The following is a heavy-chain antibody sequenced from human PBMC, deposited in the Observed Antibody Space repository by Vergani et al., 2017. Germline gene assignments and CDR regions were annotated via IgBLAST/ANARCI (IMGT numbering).Heavy chain of an antibody. CDR2: IYHRGST. D-gene: IGHD1-20*01. V-gene: IGHV4-4*02. J-gene: IGHJ6*02. CDR3: ARFLTGTTIYYYYGMSV. CDR1: GGSISSSNW. Sequence: QVQLQESGPGMVKPSETLSLTCDVSGGSISSSNWWRWVRQPPGKGLEWLGEIYHRGSTNYNPALKSRVTISVDKSKNQFSLKLSAVTAADTAVYYCARFLTGTTIYYYYGMSVWGQGTTVTVSS.